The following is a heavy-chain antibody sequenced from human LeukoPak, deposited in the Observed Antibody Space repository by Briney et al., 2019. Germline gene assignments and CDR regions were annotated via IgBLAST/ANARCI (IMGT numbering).Heavy chain of an antibody. CDR1: GGSISSGGYY. J-gene: IGHJ4*02. CDR3: ARSGGRGSYYFDY. CDR2: IYHSGST. D-gene: IGHD1-26*01. V-gene: IGHV4-30-2*01. Sequence: PSQTLSLTCTVSGGSISSGGYYWSWIRQPPGKGLEWIVYIYHSGSTYYNPSLKSRVTISVDRSKNQFSLKLSSVTAADTAVYYCARSGGRGSYYFDYWGQGTLVTVSS.